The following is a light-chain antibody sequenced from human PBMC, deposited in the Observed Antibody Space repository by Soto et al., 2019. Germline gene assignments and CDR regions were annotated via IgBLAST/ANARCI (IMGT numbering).Light chain of an antibody. CDR3: QQYGSSPLT. CDR2: GAS. CDR1: QSVSSSY. J-gene: IGKJ4*01. Sequence: EIVLTQSPGTLSLSPGERATLSCRASQSVSSSYLAWYQQKPGQAPRLLIYGASSSATGIPDRFSGSGCGTDFTLTISRLEPEDFAVYYCQQYGSSPLTFGGGTKVEIK. V-gene: IGKV3-20*01.